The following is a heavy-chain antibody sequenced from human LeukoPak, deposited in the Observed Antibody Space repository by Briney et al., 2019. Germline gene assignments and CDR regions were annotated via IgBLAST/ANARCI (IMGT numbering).Heavy chain of an antibody. CDR3: AKGVVAATNAAYYGMDV. CDR1: GFTFSNYG. D-gene: IGHD2-15*01. CDR2: ISYDESDK. J-gene: IGHJ6*02. V-gene: IGHV3-30*18. Sequence: GRSLRLSCAASGFTFSNYGMHWVRQAPGKGLEWVAVISYDESDKYYADSVKGRFTISRDNSKNTLYLQMNSLRPEDTAVYYCAKGVVAATNAAYYGMDVWGQGTTDTVSS.